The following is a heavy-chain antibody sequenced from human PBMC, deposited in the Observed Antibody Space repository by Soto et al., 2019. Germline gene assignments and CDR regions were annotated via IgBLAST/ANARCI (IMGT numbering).Heavy chain of an antibody. CDR3: ARVRGAYYKIFGVVFKRDYYYYGMDV. V-gene: IGHV1-69*13. J-gene: IGHJ6*02. CDR2: IIPIFGTA. D-gene: IGHD3-3*01. CDR1: GGTFSSYA. Sequence: AASVKVSCKASGGTFSSYAISWVRQAPGQGLEWMGGIIPIFGTANYAQKFQGRVTITADESTSTAYMELSSLRSEDTAVYYCARVRGAYYKIFGVVFKRDYYYYGMDVWGQGTTVTVSS.